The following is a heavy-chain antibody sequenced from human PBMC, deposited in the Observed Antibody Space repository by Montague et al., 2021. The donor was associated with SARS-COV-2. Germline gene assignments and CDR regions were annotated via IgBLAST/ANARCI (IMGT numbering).Heavy chain of an antibody. D-gene: IGHD2-2*01. CDR3: AGTDVVVWPMPMPFDY. J-gene: IGHJ4*02. CDR1: GGSLISSSYY. CDR2: LYYSGTT. V-gene: IGHV4-39*07. Sequence: SETLSLTCTVSGGSLISSSYYWGWNRQRTGKALEWIGNLYYSGTTYYNSSLKSRVTMSVHKSKNQFSLRLSSVTAADTDVYYCAGTDVVVWPMPMPFDYWGQGTLVTVSS.